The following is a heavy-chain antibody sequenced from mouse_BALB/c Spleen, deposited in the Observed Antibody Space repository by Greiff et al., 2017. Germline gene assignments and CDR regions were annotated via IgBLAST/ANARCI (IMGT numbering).Heavy chain of an antibody. Sequence: EVQLQQSGAELVKPGASVKLSCTASGFNIKDTYMHWVKQRPEQGLEWIGRIDPANGNTKYDPKFQGKATITADTSSNTAYLQLSSLTSEDTAVYYCARGAPYYYGSRLHAMDYWGQGTSVTVSS. CDR3: ARGAPYYYGSRLHAMDY. D-gene: IGHD1-1*01. J-gene: IGHJ4*01. CDR1: GFNIKDTY. CDR2: IDPANGNT. V-gene: IGHV14-3*02.